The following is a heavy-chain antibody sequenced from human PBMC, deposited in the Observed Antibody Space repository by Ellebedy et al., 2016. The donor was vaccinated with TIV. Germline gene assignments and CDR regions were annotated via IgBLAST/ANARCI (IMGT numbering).Heavy chain of an antibody. CDR1: GFTYW. J-gene: IGHJ5*02. CDR2: MNGDGSAR. D-gene: IGHD3-22*01. V-gene: IGHV3-7*01. Sequence: PGGSLRLSCAGSGFTYWMTWVRQAPGKGLEWVATMNGDGSARHYVGSVKGRFTISRDNSKNTLDLQMNSLRAEDSAVYYCVRWGDYEGWDLWGQGTLATVSS. CDR3: VRWGDYEGWDL.